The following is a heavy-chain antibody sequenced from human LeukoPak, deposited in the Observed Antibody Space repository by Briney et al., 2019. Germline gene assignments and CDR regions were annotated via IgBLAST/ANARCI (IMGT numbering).Heavy chain of an antibody. D-gene: IGHD2-15*01. CDR2: ISDSGGRT. Sequence: GGSLRLSCAASGFTFSSYSMNWVRQAPGKGLEWVAGISDSGGRTNYADSVKGRFTISRDNPKNTLYLQMNSLRAEDTAVYFCAKRGVVIRVIVVGFHKEAYYFDSWGQGALVTASS. V-gene: IGHV3-23*01. CDR3: AKRGVVIRVIVVGFHKEAYYFDS. J-gene: IGHJ4*02. CDR1: GFTFSSYS.